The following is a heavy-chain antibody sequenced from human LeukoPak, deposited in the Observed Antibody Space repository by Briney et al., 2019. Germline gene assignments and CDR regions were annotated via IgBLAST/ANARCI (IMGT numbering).Heavy chain of an antibody. V-gene: IGHV3-20*04. CDR1: GFSFDDYG. Sequence: GRSLRLSCAASGFSFDDYGMSWVRQGPGKGLEWVSGINWNGDDTDYADSVKGRFTISRDNAENSLYLSMNSLRAEDTGFYYCARGGPGYCSRLTCSEAYWGQGTLVSVSS. J-gene: IGHJ4*02. CDR2: INWNGDDT. D-gene: IGHD2-15*01. CDR3: ARGGPGYCSRLTCSEAY.